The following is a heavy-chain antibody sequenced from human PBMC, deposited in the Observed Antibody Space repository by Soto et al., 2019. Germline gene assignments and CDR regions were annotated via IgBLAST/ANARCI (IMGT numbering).Heavy chain of an antibody. Sequence: EVQLLESGGDLVQPGGSLRLSCAASGFTFSSYAMSWVRQAPGKGLEWVSAISGSGGTTYYADSVKGRFTISRDSSKNTLYLQMYSLRAEDTATSYCAKFFVATGGSRGWPWSFHYWGQGTLVTVSS. J-gene: IGHJ4*02. D-gene: IGHD6-25*01. CDR3: AKFFVATGGSRGWPWSFHY. V-gene: IGHV3-23*01. CDR2: ISGSGGTT. CDR1: GFTFSSYA.